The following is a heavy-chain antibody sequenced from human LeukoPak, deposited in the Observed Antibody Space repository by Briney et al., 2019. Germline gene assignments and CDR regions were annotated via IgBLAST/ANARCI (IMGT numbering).Heavy chain of an antibody. CDR1: GYTFTGYW. CDR2: INPNSGGT. V-gene: IGHV1-2*02. J-gene: IGHJ4*02. D-gene: IGHD4-17*01. Sequence: ASVKVSCKASGYTFTGYWMHWVRQAPGQGLEWMGWINPNSGGTDYAQNFQGRATMTRDTSISTVYMELSRLRSDDTAVYYCARVGAPGGLRPYNFDNWGQGTLVTVSS. CDR3: ARVGAPGGLRPYNFDN.